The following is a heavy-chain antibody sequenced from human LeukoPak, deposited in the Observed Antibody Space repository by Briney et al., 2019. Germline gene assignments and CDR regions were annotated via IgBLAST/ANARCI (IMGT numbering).Heavy chain of an antibody. D-gene: IGHD3-9*01. V-gene: IGHV4-39*01. Sequence: PSETLSLTCTVSGFSVSDPLSYWGWVRQPPGKGLEWIAEINSIGRTSYNSSLNSRVTVSVDTSKNQFSLKMTSLTAADTAVYLCARLTKGRYFDYIFAFWGQGILVTVSS. CDR3: ARLTKGRYFDYIFAF. CDR1: GFSVSDPLSY. CDR2: INSIGRT. J-gene: IGHJ4*02.